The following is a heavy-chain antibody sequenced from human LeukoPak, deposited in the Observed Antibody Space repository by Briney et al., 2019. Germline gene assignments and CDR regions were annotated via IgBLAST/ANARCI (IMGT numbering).Heavy chain of an antibody. Sequence: GGSLRLSCAASGFTFSSYAMSWVRQAPGKGLEWVSAISGSGGSTYYADSVKGRITISRDNSKNTLYLQMNSLRAEDTAVYYCARRHYDILTGSRAGWFDPWGQGTLVTVSS. V-gene: IGHV3-23*01. CDR3: ARRHYDILTGSRAGWFDP. J-gene: IGHJ5*02. CDR1: GFTFSSYA. CDR2: ISGSGGST. D-gene: IGHD3-9*01.